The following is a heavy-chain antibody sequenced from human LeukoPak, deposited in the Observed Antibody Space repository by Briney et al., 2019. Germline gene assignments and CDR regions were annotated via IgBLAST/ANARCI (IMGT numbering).Heavy chain of an antibody. CDR3: ARLVYCSSTSCYTGFWFDP. J-gene: IGHJ5*02. CDR2: IYHSGST. D-gene: IGHD2-2*02. CDR1: GGSISSSNW. Sequence: SETLSLTCAVSGGSISSSNWWSWVRQPPGKGLEWIGEIYHSGSTNYNPSLKSRVTISVDKSKNQFSLKLSSVTAADTAVYYRARLVYCSSTSCYTGFWFDPWGQGTLVTVSS. V-gene: IGHV4-4*02.